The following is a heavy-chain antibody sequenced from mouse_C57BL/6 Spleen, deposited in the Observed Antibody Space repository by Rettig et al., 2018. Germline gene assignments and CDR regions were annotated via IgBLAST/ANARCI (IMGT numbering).Heavy chain of an antibody. CDR2: IRNKANNHAT. J-gene: IGHJ1*03. CDR3: TCPSWDDWYFDV. Sequence: EVKLEESGGGLVQPGGSMKLSCAASGFTFSDAWMDWVRQSPEKGLEWVAEIRNKANNHATYYAESVKGKFTISRDDSKSSVYLQMNSLRAEDTGIYYCTCPSWDDWYFDVWGTGTTVTVSS. D-gene: IGHD4-1*01. CDR1: GFTFSDAW. V-gene: IGHV6-6*01.